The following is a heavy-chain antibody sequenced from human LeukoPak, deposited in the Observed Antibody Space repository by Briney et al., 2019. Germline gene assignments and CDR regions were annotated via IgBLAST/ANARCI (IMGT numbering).Heavy chain of an antibody. CDR3: ARYDFWSGYSTWFDP. D-gene: IGHD3-3*01. J-gene: IGHJ5*02. CDR2: ISAYNGNT. CDR1: GYTFTSYG. V-gene: IGHV1-18*01. Sequence: ASVTVSCKASGYTFTSYGISWVRQAPGQGLEWMGWISAYNGNTNYAQKLQGRVTMTTDTSTSTAYMELRSLRSDDTAVYYCARYDFWSGYSTWFDPWGQGTLVTVSS.